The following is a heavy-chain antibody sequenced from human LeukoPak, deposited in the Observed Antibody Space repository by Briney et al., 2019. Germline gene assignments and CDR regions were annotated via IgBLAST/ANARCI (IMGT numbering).Heavy chain of an antibody. CDR2: ISYDGSNK. Sequence: GGSLRLSCAASGFTFSSYAMHWVRQAPGKGLEWVAVISYDGSNKYYADSVKGRFTISRDNSKNTLYLQMNSLRAEDTAVYYCAKALGYSYGYAFDYWGQGTLVTVSS. D-gene: IGHD5-18*01. CDR3: AKALGYSYGYAFDY. CDR1: GFTFSSYA. V-gene: IGHV3-30-3*01. J-gene: IGHJ4*02.